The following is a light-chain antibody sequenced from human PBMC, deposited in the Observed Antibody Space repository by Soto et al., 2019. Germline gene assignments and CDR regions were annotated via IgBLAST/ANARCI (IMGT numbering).Light chain of an antibody. V-gene: IGKV3-15*01. CDR3: KLYNNWWT. J-gene: IGKJ1*01. Sequence: EIVMTQSPATLSVSPGERATLSCRASQSVSNNLAWYQKKPGQAPRLLIYGASTRATGIPARFSGSGSGTEFTLTISSLQSEDFAFYDCKLYNNWWTFGQGTRVDIK. CDR2: GAS. CDR1: QSVSNN.